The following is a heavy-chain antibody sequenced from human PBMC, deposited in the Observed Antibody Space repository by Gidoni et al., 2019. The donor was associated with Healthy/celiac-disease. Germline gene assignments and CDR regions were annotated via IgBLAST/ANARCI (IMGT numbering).Heavy chain of an antibody. CDR3: ARASYGDYGDNWFDP. Sequence: EVQLVESGGGLVKPGGSLRLSCAASGFTFSSYSMNWVRQAPGKGLEWVSSISSSSSYIYYADSVKGRFTISRDNAKNSLYLQMNSLRAEDTAVYYCARASYGDYGDNWFDPWGQGTLVTVSS. D-gene: IGHD4-17*01. V-gene: IGHV3-21*01. CDR1: GFTFSSYS. J-gene: IGHJ5*02. CDR2: ISSSSSYI.